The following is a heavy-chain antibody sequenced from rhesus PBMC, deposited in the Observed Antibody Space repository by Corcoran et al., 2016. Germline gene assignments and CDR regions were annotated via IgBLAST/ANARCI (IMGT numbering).Heavy chain of an antibody. J-gene: IGHJ3*01. D-gene: IGHD7-45*01. CDR2: INPSKGNT. Sequence: QVQLVQSGAEVKKPGASVKLSCKASGYTFTSYYINWLRQAPGQVLEWMGWINPSKGNTGYAQRVQGRVTMTRDRSTSTAYMELSSLRAEDTAVYYCTRWGWGSGVDAFDFWGQGLRVTVSS. CDR1: GYTFTSYY. V-gene: IGHV1S9*01. CDR3: TRWGWGSGVDAFDF.